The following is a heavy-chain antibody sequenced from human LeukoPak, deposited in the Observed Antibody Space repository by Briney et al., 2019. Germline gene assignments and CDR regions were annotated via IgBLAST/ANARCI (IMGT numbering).Heavy chain of an antibody. Sequence: PSETLSLTCTVSGDSISSYYWSWIRQPPGKGLEWIGYIDYSGSTSYSPSLKRRVTMSVDTSKKQFSLKLTSVTAADTAVYYCAKSGSYYYYYMDVWGKATTVTVSS. CDR2: IDYSGST. CDR1: GDSISSYY. J-gene: IGHJ6*03. D-gene: IGHD3-10*01. V-gene: IGHV4-59*08. CDR3: AKSGSYYYYYMDV.